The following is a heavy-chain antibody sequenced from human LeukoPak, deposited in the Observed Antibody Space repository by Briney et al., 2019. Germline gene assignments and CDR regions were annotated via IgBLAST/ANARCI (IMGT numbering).Heavy chain of an antibody. D-gene: IGHD1-26*01. J-gene: IGHJ4*02. CDR1: GFTFSIYA. CDR2: ITGSGGST. Sequence: GGSLRLSCAASGFTFSIYAMGWVRQAPGKGLEWVSAITGSGGSTHYVDSVKGRFTISRDNSKNTLYLQMNTLRAEDTAVYYCAREDGSSYYLDYWGQGTLVTVSS. V-gene: IGHV3-23*01. CDR3: AREDGSSYYLDY.